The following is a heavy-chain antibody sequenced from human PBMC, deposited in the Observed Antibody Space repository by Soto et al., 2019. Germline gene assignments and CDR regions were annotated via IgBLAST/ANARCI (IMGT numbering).Heavy chain of an antibody. CDR2: ISWNSGSI. Sequence: GGSLRLSCAASGFTFDDYAMHWVRQAPGKGLEWVSGISWNSGSIGYADSVKGRFTISRDNAKNSLYLQMNSLRAEDTALYYCAKDHNWNYGSMFDAFDIWGQGTMVTVSS. V-gene: IGHV3-9*01. CDR3: AKDHNWNYGSMFDAFDI. J-gene: IGHJ3*02. CDR1: GFTFDDYA. D-gene: IGHD1-7*01.